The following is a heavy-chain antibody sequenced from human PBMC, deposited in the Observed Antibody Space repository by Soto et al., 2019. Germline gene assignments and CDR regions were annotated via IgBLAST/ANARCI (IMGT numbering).Heavy chain of an antibody. Sequence: PSETLSLTCTVSGASISSGRSYWSWIRQHPGKGLEWIGYMFYSGSTYYHPSLKSRVNISADTSKNQFSLRLTSVTPADTAVYYCARGNGYGHCDSWGQGTLVTVSS. CDR3: ARGNGYGHCDS. J-gene: IGHJ4*02. CDR1: GASISSGRSY. CDR2: MFYSGST. D-gene: IGHD5-12*01. V-gene: IGHV4-31*03.